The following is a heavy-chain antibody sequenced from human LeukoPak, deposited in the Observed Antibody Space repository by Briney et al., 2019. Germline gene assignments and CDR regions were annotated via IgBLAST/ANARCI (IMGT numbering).Heavy chain of an antibody. CDR2: IKEDGSEK. D-gene: IGHD6-6*01. Sequence: PGGSLRLSCAATGFTFSWYWMNWVRQAPGKGLEWVANIKEDGSEKYYVDSVKGRFTISRDNAKNSLYLQMNSLRAEDTAVYYCARDFEHSSRLGSSDAFDIWGQGTMVTVSS. CDR3: ARDFEHSSRLGSSDAFDI. J-gene: IGHJ3*02. CDR1: GFTFSWYW. V-gene: IGHV3-7*01.